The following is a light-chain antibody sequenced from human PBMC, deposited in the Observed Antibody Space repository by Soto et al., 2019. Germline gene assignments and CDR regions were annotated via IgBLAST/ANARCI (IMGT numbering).Light chain of an antibody. CDR2: DAS. CDR1: QSVVTY. V-gene: IGKV3-11*01. J-gene: IGKJ4*01. Sequence: EIVLTQSPATLSLSAGERATLSCRASQSVVTYLAWYQHKPGQAPRLLIYDASNRATGIPARFSGSGSGTDFTLSISSPEPEDFAVYYCQQRSTWPLTFGGGTKVEIK. CDR3: QQRSTWPLT.